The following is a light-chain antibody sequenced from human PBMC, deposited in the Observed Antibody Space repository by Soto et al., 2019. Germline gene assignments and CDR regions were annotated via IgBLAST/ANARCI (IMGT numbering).Light chain of an antibody. Sequence: QSALTQPASVSGSPGQSITISCTGTSSDVGGYNYVSRYQQHPGNAPRLMIYEVTNRPSGVSNRFSGSKSGNTASLTISGLQTEDEADYYCSSYTGSTTTTLYVFGSGTKLTVL. CDR2: EVT. V-gene: IGLV2-14*01. CDR1: SSDVGGYNY. CDR3: SSYTGSTTTTLYV. J-gene: IGLJ1*01.